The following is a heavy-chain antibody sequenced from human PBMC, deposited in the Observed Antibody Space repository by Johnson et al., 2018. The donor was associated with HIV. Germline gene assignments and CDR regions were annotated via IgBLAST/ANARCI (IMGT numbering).Heavy chain of an antibody. Sequence: VQLVESGGGVVQPGRSLRLSCAASGFTFSSYAMQWVRQAPGKGLESVSVITNGGSTYSADSVKGRFTISRDNSRNTLYLQMGSLRPEDMAVYYCARASALDIWGQGTMVTVSS. J-gene: IGHJ3*02. CDR3: ARASALDI. CDR1: GFTFSSYA. CDR2: ITNGGST. V-gene: IGHV3-64*07.